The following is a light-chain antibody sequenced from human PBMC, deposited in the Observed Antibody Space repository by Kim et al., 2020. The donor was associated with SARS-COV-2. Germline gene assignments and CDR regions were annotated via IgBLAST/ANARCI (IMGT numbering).Light chain of an antibody. CDR2: EVT. CDR1: SDHLGRYTL. Sequence: QSITISCTRTSDHLGRYTLVSWYQQYPGKAPKLMIYEVTRRPSGVSNRFSGSKSGNTAYLTISGLQAEDEADYYCCSYAGFSTLYVFGTGTKVTVL. CDR3: CSYAGFSTLYV. J-gene: IGLJ1*01. V-gene: IGLV2-23*02.